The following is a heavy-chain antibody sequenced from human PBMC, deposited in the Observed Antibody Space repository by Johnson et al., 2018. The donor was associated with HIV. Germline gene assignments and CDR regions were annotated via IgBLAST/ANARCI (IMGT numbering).Heavy chain of an antibody. CDR1: GFTFDDYD. D-gene: IGHD3-3*01. CDR3: ARDRYYDFWSGYRTFDI. Sequence: VQLVESGGDVVRPGGSLRLSCAASGFTFDDYDMTWVRQPPGKGLEWVSGINWNGGSTGYADSVKGRFTISRDNAKNSLYLQMNSLRAEDTALYYCARDRYYDFWSGYRTFDIWGQGTMVTVSS. J-gene: IGHJ3*02. CDR2: INWNGGST. V-gene: IGHV3-20*04.